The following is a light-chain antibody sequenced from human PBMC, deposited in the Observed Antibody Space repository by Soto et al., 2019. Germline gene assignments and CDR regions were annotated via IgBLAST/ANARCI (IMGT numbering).Light chain of an antibody. CDR3: KSYAGSNTYV. CDR2: EVV. V-gene: IGLV2-8*01. Sequence: QSALTQLPSASGSPGQSVTISCPGTKNDIGVYDFVSWYQHHPGKAPRLIIYEVVQRPSGVPDRFSGSKSGNTASLTVSGLQAADEADYFCKSYAGSNTYVFGSGTKV. CDR1: KNDIGVYDF. J-gene: IGLJ1*01.